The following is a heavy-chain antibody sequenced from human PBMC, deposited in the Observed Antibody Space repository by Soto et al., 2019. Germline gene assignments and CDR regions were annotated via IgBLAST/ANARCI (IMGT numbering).Heavy chain of an antibody. D-gene: IGHD6-19*01. Sequence: EVQLVESGGGLVQPGRSLRLSCAASGFTFDDYAMHWVRQAPGKGLEWVSGISWNSGSIGYADSVKGRFTISRDNAKNSLYLQMNSLRAEDTALYYCAKDIVPRIAVEEYYFDYWGQGTLVTVSS. CDR3: AKDIVPRIAVEEYYFDY. CDR1: GFTFDDYA. V-gene: IGHV3-9*01. CDR2: ISWNSGSI. J-gene: IGHJ4*02.